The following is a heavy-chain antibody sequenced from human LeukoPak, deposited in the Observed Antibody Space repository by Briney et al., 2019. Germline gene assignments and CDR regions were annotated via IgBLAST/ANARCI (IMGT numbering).Heavy chain of an antibody. J-gene: IGHJ4*02. Sequence: SETLSLTCTVSGGSISSYYWGWIRQPPGKGLEWIGSIYYSGSTYYNPSLKSRVTISVDTSKNQFSLKLSSVTAADTAVYYCARPITFGGVIAPFDYWGQGTLVTVSS. CDR3: ARPITFGGVIAPFDY. CDR2: IYYSGST. V-gene: IGHV4-39*01. CDR1: GGSISSYY. D-gene: IGHD3-16*02.